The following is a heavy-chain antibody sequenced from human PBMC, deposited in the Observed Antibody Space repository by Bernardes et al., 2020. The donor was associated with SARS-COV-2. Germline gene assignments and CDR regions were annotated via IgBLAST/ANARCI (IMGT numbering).Heavy chain of an antibody. CDR1: GGSFSGYS. CDR3: ARGRIAVAAGTWGTIMDV. Sequence: SETLSLTCAVYGGSFSGYSWSWIRQPPGKGLEWIGEINHSVSTNYNPPPKSRVTISVDTSKNQFSLKLSSVTAADTAVYYCARGRIAVAAGTWGTIMDVWGQGTTVTVSS. J-gene: IGHJ6*02. CDR2: INHSVST. V-gene: IGHV4-34*01. D-gene: IGHD6-19*01.